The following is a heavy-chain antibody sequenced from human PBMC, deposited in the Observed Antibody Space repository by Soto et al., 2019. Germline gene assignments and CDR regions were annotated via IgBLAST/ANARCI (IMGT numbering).Heavy chain of an antibody. Sequence: SETLSLTCTVSGGSISSYYWSWIRQPPGKGLEWIGYIYYSGSTNYNPSLKSRVTISVDTSKNQFSLKLSSVTAADTAVYYCARCWEGDPPYYFDYWGQGTLVTVSS. D-gene: IGHD2-21*02. V-gene: IGHV4-59*08. CDR3: ARCWEGDPPYYFDY. CDR2: IYYSGST. CDR1: GGSISSYY. J-gene: IGHJ4*02.